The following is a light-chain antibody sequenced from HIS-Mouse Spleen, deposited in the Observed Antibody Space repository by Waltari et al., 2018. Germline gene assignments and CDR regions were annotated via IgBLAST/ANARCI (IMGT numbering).Light chain of an antibody. Sequence: EFVLTQPPATRSLSPGERATLSCRASQSVSSYLAWYQQKPGQAPRLLISDASNRATGIPARFSGSGAGTDFTLTISSLEPEDFAVYYRQQRSNWPTFGGGTKVEIK. CDR1: QSVSSY. CDR2: DAS. J-gene: IGKJ4*01. CDR3: QQRSNWPT. V-gene: IGKV3-11*01.